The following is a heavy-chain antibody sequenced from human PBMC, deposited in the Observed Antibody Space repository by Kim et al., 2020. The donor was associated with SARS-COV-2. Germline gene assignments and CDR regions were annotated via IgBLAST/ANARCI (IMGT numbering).Heavy chain of an antibody. CDR2: ISAYNGNT. D-gene: IGHD3-22*01. J-gene: IGHJ4*02. V-gene: IGHV1-18*01. CDR1: GYTFTSYG. Sequence: ASVKVSCKASGYTFTSYGISWVRQAPGQGLEWMGWISAYNGNTNYAQKLQGRVTMTTDTSTSTAYMELRSLRSDDTAVYYCARDLRQYYYDSSGQNAPFDYWGQGTLVTVSS. CDR3: ARDLRQYYYDSSGQNAPFDY.